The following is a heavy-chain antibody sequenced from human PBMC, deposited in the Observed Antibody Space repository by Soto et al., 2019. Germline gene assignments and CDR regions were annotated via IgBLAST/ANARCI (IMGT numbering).Heavy chain of an antibody. CDR1: GFTVSINY. V-gene: IGHV3-53*01. J-gene: IGHJ3*01. CDR2: LFGGGTT. Sequence: GGSLRLSCAVSGFTVSINYMTWVRQSPGKGLEWVSVLFGGGTTCYADSVKGRFTISRDNSKNTLYLQMNSLSAEDTGIYYCARGVVVAGAAPYAFDLWGQGTMVTVSS. CDR3: ARGVVVAGAAPYAFDL. D-gene: IGHD2-15*01.